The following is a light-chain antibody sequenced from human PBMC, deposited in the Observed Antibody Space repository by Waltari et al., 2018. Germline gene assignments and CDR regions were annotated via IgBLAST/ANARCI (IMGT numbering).Light chain of an antibody. V-gene: IGKV1-27*01. J-gene: IGKJ1*01. CDR2: AAS. CDR1: QGINNY. CDR3: QKYNSPPGT. Sequence: DIQMTQSPSSLSASVGDRVTITCRAIQGINNYLAWYQQKPGKVPKPLIYAASTLQSGAPSRFSGSGSGTDFTLTISSLQPEDVATYFCQKYNSPPGTFGQGTKVEIK.